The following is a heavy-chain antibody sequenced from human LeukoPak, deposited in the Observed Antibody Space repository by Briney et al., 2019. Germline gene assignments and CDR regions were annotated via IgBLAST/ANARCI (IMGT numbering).Heavy chain of an antibody. CDR2: INHSGST. J-gene: IGHJ4*02. Sequence: PSETLSLTCAVYGGSFSGYYWSWIRQPPGKGLEWIGEINHSGSTNYNPSLKSRVTISVDTSKNQFSLKLSSVTAADTAVYYCARQGSSWYGLGFIERVFLDYWGQGTLVTVSS. D-gene: IGHD6-13*01. CDR3: ARQGSSWYGLGFIERVFLDY. V-gene: IGHV4-34*01. CDR1: GGSFSGYY.